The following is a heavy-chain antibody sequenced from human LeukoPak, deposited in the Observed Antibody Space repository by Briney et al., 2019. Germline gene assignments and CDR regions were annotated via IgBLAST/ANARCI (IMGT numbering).Heavy chain of an antibody. J-gene: IGHJ4*02. CDR3: ARAGSFWSGYPTRNDY. CDR1: GGSISSYF. D-gene: IGHD3-3*01. CDR2: IYNSGST. V-gene: IGHV4-31*03. Sequence: TLSLTCTVSGGSISSYFWSWIRQHPGKGLEWIGYIYNSGSTYYNSSLKSRVTISVDTSKNQFSLKLSSVTAADTAVYYCARAGSFWSGYPTRNDYWGQGTLVTVSS.